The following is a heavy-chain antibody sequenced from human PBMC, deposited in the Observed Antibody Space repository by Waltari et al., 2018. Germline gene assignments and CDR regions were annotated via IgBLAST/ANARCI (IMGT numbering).Heavy chain of an antibody. CDR3: ARSPYYDFWSGYSLLG. Sequence: EVQLVESGGGLVQPGGSLRLSCAASGFTVSSNYMSWVRQAPGKGLEWVSVIYSGGSTYYADSVKGRFTISRDNSKNTLYLQMNSLRAEDTAVYYCARSPYYDFWSGYSLLGWGQGTLVTVSS. CDR2: IYSGGST. CDR1: GFTVSSNY. V-gene: IGHV3-66*02. D-gene: IGHD3-3*01. J-gene: IGHJ4*02.